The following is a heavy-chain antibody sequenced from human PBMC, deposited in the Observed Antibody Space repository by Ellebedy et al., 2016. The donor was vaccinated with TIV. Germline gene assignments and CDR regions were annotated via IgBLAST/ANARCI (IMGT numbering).Heavy chain of an antibody. D-gene: IGHD3-9*01. CDR1: GFTLSGYW. V-gene: IGHV3-74*01. Sequence: PGGSLRLSCVASGFTLSGYWMHWVRQVPGKGLVWLARINTDGSSTSYEDSVEGRFTISRDNAKKTLYLRMSGLRSDDTAVYYCARESVRYFDWDYWGQGTLVAV. CDR3: ARESVRYFDWDY. CDR2: INTDGSST. J-gene: IGHJ4*02.